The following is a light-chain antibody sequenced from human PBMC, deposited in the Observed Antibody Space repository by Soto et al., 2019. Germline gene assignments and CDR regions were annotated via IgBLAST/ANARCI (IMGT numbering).Light chain of an antibody. CDR1: SSDVGSYNY. J-gene: IGLJ2*01. CDR2: DVS. Sequence: QSALTQPASVSGSPGQSITISCTGTSSDVGSYNYVSWYQQHPGKAPKLMIYDVSNRPSGVSNRFSGSKSGNTASLTISGLQAEDEAHYYCSSYTGSNTLVFGGGTKLTVL. CDR3: SSYTGSNTLV. V-gene: IGLV2-14*01.